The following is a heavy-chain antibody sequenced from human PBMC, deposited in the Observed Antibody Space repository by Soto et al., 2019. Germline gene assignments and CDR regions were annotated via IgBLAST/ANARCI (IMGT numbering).Heavy chain of an antibody. D-gene: IGHD5-18*01. V-gene: IGHV4-30-4*01. Sequence: QVQLQESGPGLVKPSQTLSLTCTVSGGSISSGDYYWSWIRQPPGKGLGWIGYIYYSGSTYYNPSLKSRVTISVDTSKNQFPLKLSSVTAADTAVYYCARVQGGGGAMVHNYWGQGTLVTVSS. CDR2: IYYSGST. CDR1: GGSISSGDYY. J-gene: IGHJ4*02. CDR3: ARVQGGGGAMVHNY.